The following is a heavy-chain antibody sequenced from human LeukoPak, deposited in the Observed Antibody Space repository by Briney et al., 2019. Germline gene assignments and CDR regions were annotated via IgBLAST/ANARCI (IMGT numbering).Heavy chain of an antibody. CDR3: ARQAYDFWSGYSRPHFDY. V-gene: IGHV4-61*05. CDR2: IHYSGST. CDR1: GGSISSSSYY. Sequence: SETLSLTCTVSGGSISSSSYYWSWIRQPPGKGLEWIGYIHYSGSTKYNPSLKSRVTISVDTSKNQFSLKLSSVTAADTAVYYCARQAYDFWSGYSRPHFDYWGQGTLVTVSS. D-gene: IGHD3-3*01. J-gene: IGHJ4*02.